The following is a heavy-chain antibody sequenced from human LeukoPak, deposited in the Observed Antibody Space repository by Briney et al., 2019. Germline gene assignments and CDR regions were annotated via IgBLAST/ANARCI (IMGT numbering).Heavy chain of an antibody. CDR1: GYTFTNYY. CDR3: AREESGGYFDY. V-gene: IGHV1-46*01. Sequence: GASVTVSCKASGYTFTNYYMHWVRQAPGQGLEWIGLINPTSTGTNYAQKFRGRVTMTRDTSTTTVYMELSSLRSEDTAVYYCAREESGGYFDYWGQGTLVAVSS. CDR2: INPTSTGT. D-gene: IGHD3-16*01. J-gene: IGHJ4*02.